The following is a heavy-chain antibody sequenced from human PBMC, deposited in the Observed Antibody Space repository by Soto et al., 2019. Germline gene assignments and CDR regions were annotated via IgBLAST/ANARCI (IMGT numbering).Heavy chain of an antibody. CDR3: ARDSNYYDSSGYYYLDY. V-gene: IGHV4-59*01. J-gene: IGHJ4*02. CDR2: IYYSGST. D-gene: IGHD3-22*01. Sequence: SETLSLTCTVSGGSISSYYWSWIRQPPGKGLEWIGYIYYSGSTNYNPSLKSRVTISVDTSKNQFSLKLSSVTAADTAVYYCARDSNYYDSSGYYYLDYWGQGTLVTVS. CDR1: GGSISSYY.